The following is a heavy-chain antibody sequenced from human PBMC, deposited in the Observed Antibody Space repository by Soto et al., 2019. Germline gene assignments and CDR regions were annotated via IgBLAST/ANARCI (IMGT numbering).Heavy chain of an antibody. J-gene: IGHJ4*02. CDR3: ARAGDGYCSGGSCYSQIDY. CDR1: GGTFSSYS. CDR2: IIPIFGTA. Sequence: SVKVCCKAPGGTFSSYSISWVRHAPGQGLEWMGGIIPIFGTANYAQKFQGRVTITADESTSTAYMELSSLRSEDTAVYYCARAGDGYCSGGSCYSQIDYWGQGTLVTVSS. D-gene: IGHD2-15*01. V-gene: IGHV1-69*01.